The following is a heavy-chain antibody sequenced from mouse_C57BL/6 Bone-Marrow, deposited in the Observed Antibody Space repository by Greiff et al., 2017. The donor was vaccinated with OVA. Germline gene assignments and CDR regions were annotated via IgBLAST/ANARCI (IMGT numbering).Heavy chain of an antibody. Sequence: VQLQQSGPGLVQPSQSLSITCTVSGFSLTSYGVHWVRQSPGKGLEWLGVIWSGGSTDYNAAFISRLSISKDNSKSQVFFKMNSLQAEDTAIYYCARNTNFDYWGQGTTLTVSS. CDR1: GFSLTSYG. CDR3: ARNTNFDY. V-gene: IGHV2-2*01. CDR2: IWSGGST. J-gene: IGHJ2*01.